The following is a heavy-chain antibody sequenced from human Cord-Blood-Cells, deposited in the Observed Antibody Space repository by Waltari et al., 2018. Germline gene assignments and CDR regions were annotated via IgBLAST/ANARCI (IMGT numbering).Heavy chain of an antibody. CDR1: GGSYSGHY. J-gene: IGHJ6*02. V-gene: IGHV4-34*01. CDR2: IKHSGST. Sequence: QVQLQQWGAGLLQPSETLSLTCAVYGGSYSGHYCSWSCQPPGKGLEWIVEIKHSGSTNSNPSLKSRVTISVDTSKNQFSLKLSSVTAADTAVYYCARGRRYYYYYGMDVWGQGTTVTVSS. CDR3: ARGRRYYYYYGMDV.